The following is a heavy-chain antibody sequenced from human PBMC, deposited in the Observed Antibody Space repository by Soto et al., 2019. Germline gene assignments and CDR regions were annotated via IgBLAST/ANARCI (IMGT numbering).Heavy chain of an antibody. D-gene: IGHD3-22*01. CDR1: GYTFTSYG. CDR3: AVNYYDSSSYYYFDY. V-gene: IGHV1-18*01. CDR2: ISAYNGNT. Sequence: ASVKVSCKASGYTFTSYGISWVRQAPGQGLEWMGWISAYNGNTNYAQKLQGRVTMTTDTSTSTAYMELRSLRSDDTAVYYCAVNYYDSSSYYYFDYWGQGTLVTVSS. J-gene: IGHJ4*02.